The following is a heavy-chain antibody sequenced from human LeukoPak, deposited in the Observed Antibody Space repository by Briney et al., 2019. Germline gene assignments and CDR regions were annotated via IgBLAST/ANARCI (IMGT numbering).Heavy chain of an antibody. Sequence: ASVKVSCKASGYTFTGYHMHWVRQAPGQGLEWMGWIDPNSGGTNYAQKFQGRVTMTRDTSISTAYMELSRLRSDDTAVYYCAREKERIDSSGYPHDYCGQGTLVTVSS. D-gene: IGHD3-22*01. CDR2: IDPNSGGT. J-gene: IGHJ4*02. CDR3: AREKERIDSSGYPHDY. CDR1: GYTFTGYH. V-gene: IGHV1-2*02.